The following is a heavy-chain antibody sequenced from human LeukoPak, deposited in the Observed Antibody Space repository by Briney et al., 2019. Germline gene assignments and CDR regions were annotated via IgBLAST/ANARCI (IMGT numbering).Heavy chain of an antibody. J-gene: IGHJ1*01. V-gene: IGHV3-7*01. CDR3: AREGFPPGVLH. D-gene: IGHD2-2*01. CDR1: GFTFSTYW. CDR2: IKPDGSDK. Sequence: GGSLRLSCEASGFTFSTYWMSWVRQAPGKGPECVANIKPDGSDKYYVDSMKGRFTISRDNAKNSLYLQMNSLRAEDTAVYYCAREGFPPGVLHWGQGTLVTVSS.